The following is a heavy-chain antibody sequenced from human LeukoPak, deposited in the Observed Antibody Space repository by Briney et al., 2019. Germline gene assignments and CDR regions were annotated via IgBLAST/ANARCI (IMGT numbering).Heavy chain of an antibody. CDR2: MSKDGDTK. J-gene: IGHJ6*02. V-gene: IGHV3-30-3*01. CDR1: GFTLNRFS. D-gene: IGHD7-27*01. Sequence: GGSLRHSCAPWGFTLNRFSMHYVRQAPGKGLEWVALMSKDGDTKDYADSVKGRFTTSRDNSNNMLYLQMNSLRVEDTAVYYLAGRSTGSGMVVWVQGTTVTIS. CDR3: AGRSTGSGMVV.